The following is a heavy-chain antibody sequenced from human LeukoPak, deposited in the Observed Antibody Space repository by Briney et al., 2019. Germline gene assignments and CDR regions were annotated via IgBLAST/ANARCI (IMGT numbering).Heavy chain of an antibody. CDR1: GGSISSYY. J-gene: IGHJ5*02. Sequence: PSETLPLTCTVSGGSISSYYWSWIRQPPGKGLEWIGYIYYSGSTNYNPSLKSRVTISVDTSKNQFSLKLSSVTAADTAVYYCAGFSSGYDYSWFDPWGQGTLVTVSS. CDR2: IYYSGST. V-gene: IGHV4-59*01. D-gene: IGHD5-12*01. CDR3: AGFSSGYDYSWFDP.